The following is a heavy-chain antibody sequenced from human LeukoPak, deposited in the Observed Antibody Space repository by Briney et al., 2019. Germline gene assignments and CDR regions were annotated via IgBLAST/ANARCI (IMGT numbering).Heavy chain of an antibody. CDR3: ARDRIAVADTPFDY. CDR1: GFTFSSYG. Sequence: GGSLRLSCAASGFTFSSYGMHWVRQAPGKGLEWVAFIRYDGSNKYYADSVKGRFTISRDNSKNTLYLQMNSLRAEDTAVYYCARDRIAVADTPFDYWGQGTLVTVSS. V-gene: IGHV3-30*02. D-gene: IGHD6-19*01. J-gene: IGHJ4*02. CDR2: IRYDGSNK.